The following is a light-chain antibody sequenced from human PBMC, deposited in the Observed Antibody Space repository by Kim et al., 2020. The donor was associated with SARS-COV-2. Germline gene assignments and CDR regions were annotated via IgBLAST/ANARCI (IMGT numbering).Light chain of an antibody. CDR3: QSYDSSLSGVV. Sequence: RVTISCSGSSSNIRAGYDVHWYQQLPGPAPKLLIYGNSNRPSGVPDRFSGSKSGTSASLAITGLQAEDEADYYCQSYDSSLSGVVFGGGTQLTVL. CDR1: SSNIRAGYD. CDR2: GNS. J-gene: IGLJ2*01. V-gene: IGLV1-40*01.